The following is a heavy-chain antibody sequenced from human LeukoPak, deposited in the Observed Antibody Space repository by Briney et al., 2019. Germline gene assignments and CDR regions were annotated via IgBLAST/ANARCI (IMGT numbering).Heavy chain of an antibody. Sequence: GGSLRLSCAASGFTFSSYWMHWVRQPPGKGLVWVSRINSDGTSTNYADSVKGRFTISRDNAKNTLYLQMSSLRAEDTALYYCVKDSSVPYGITEWGQGTPVTVSS. J-gene: IGHJ4*02. CDR3: VKDSSVPYGITE. D-gene: IGHD4-17*01. CDR1: GFTFSSYW. CDR2: INSDGTST. V-gene: IGHV3-74*01.